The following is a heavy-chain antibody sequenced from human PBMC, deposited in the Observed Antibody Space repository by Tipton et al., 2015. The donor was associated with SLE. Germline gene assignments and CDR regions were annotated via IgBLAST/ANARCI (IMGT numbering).Heavy chain of an antibody. Sequence: TLSLTCTVSGGSISSSSYYWGWIRQPPGKGLEWIGTIYYSGSTYYNPSLKSRVTISVGTSKNQISLKLSSVTAADTAVYYCARYPESNYHWFGPWGQGALVTVSS. CDR3: ARYPESNYHWFGP. V-gene: IGHV4-39*07. J-gene: IGHJ5*02. D-gene: IGHD4-11*01. CDR2: IYYSGST. CDR1: GGSISSSSYY.